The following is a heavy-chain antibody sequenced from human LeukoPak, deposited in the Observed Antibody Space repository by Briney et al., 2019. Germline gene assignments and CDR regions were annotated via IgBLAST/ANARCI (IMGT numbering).Heavy chain of an antibody. CDR3: ARDANSSGWEGWFDP. V-gene: IGHV1-2*04. D-gene: IGHD6-19*01. CDR1: GYTFTGYY. J-gene: IGHJ5*02. CDR2: INPNSGGT. Sequence: ASVKVSCKASGYTFTGYYMHWVRQAPGQGLEWMGRINPNSGGTNYAQKFQGWVTMTRDTSISTAYMELSRLRSDDTAVYYCARDANSSGWEGWFDPWGQGTLVTVSS.